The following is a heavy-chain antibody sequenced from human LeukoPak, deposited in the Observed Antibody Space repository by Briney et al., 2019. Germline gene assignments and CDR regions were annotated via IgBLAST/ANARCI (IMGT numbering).Heavy chain of an antibody. J-gene: IGHJ6*02. V-gene: IGHV3-23*01. Sequence: GGSLRLSCAASGFTFSSYAVSWVRQAPGKGLEWVSAISGSGGSTYYADSVKGRFTISRDNSKNTLYLQMNSLRAEDTAVYYCAKDRSSSSSYYYDMDVWGQGTTVTVSS. D-gene: IGHD6-6*01. CDR1: GFTFSSYA. CDR3: AKDRSSSSSYYYDMDV. CDR2: ISGSGGST.